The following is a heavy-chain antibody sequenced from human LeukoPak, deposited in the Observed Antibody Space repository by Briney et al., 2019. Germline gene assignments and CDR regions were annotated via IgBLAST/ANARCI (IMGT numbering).Heavy chain of an antibody. D-gene: IGHD3-22*01. V-gene: IGHV4-34*01. J-gene: IGHJ4*02. Sequence: SETLSLTCAVYGGSFSGYYWSWIRQPPGKGLEWIGEIDHSGSTNYNPTLKSRITISVDTSKNQFSLKLSSVTAADTAVYYCAREPPYYYDSSGYYFDYWGQGTLVTVSS. CDR1: GGSFSGYY. CDR2: IDHSGST. CDR3: AREPPYYYDSSGYYFDY.